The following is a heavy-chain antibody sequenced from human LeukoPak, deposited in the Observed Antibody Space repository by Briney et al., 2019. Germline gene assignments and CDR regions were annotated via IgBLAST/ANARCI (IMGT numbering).Heavy chain of an antibody. Sequence: SEALSLTCTVSGGSISSYYWSWIRQPPGKGLEWIGYIYYSGSTNYNPSLKSRVTISVDTSKNQFSLKLSSVTAADTAVYYCARDRNWFDPWGQGTLVTVSS. J-gene: IGHJ5*02. CDR3: ARDRNWFDP. V-gene: IGHV4-59*01. CDR1: GGSISSYY. CDR2: IYYSGST.